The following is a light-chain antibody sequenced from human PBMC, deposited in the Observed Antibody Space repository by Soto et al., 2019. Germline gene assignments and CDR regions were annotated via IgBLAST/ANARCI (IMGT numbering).Light chain of an antibody. J-gene: IGLJ3*02. CDR1: SSDVGSYNL. CDR3: CSYAGSFTWV. Sequence: QSALTQPASVSGSPGQSITISCTGTSSDVGSYNLVSWYQQHPGKAPKVMIYEVSKRPSGVSNRLSGSKSGNTASLTISGLQAEDEADYYCCSYAGSFTWVFGGGTKVTVL. V-gene: IGLV2-23*02. CDR2: EVS.